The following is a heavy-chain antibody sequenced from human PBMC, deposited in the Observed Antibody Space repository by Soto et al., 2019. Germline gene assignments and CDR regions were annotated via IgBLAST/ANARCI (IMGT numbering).Heavy chain of an antibody. Sequence: QVQLQESGPGLVKPSETLSLTCTVSGGSISNYYCCWIRQPPGKGLEWIGYIYYSGSTNYNPSLKSRVTISVDTSKNQFSLKLSSVTAADTAVYYCARAGAATLSDYWGQGTLVTVSS. D-gene: IGHD2-15*01. V-gene: IGHV4-59*01. CDR2: IYYSGST. J-gene: IGHJ4*02. CDR3: ARAGAATLSDY. CDR1: GGSISNYY.